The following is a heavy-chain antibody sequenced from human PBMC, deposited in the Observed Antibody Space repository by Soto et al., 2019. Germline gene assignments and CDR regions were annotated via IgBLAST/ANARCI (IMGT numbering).Heavy chain of an antibody. D-gene: IGHD6-13*01. V-gene: IGHV3-53*01. CDR2: IYSGGST. J-gene: IGHJ6*02. CDR3: ARDRGRGSSSWSYYYYYGMDV. CDR1: GFTVSSNY. Sequence: GGSLRLSCAASGFTVSSNYMSWVRQAPGKGLEWVSVIYSGGSTYYADSVKGRFTISRDNSKNTLYLQMNSLRAEDTAVYYCARDRGRGSSSWSYYYYYGMDVWGQGTTVTVSS.